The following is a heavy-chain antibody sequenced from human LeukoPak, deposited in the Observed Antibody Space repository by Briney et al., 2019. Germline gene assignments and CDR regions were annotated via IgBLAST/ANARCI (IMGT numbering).Heavy chain of an antibody. CDR1: DGSISSVSYY. V-gene: IGHV4-61*02. CDR2: SYTSGST. D-gene: IGHD6-13*01. J-gene: IGHJ4*02. CDR3: AREGYSSSWYFDY. Sequence: SQTLSLTCTVSDGSISSVSYYRSWIRQPAGKGLEWIGRSYTSGSTNYNPSLKSRVTISVDTSKNQIYLKLSSVTAADTAVYYCAREGYSSSWYFDYWGQGTLVTVSS.